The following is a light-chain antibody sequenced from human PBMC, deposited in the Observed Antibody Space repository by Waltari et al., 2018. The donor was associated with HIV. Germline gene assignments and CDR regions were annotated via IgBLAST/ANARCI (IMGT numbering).Light chain of an antibody. CDR2: DDT. V-gene: IGLV1-51*01. CDR1: TSNIGYNL. CDR3: ATWDSSLNALL. J-gene: IGLJ2*01. Sequence: QSVLTQPPSVSATPGQRVTISCSGRTSNIGYNLVSWYQHIPGTAPKLLIYDDTERPSCIPDRFSGSRSGTSATLGITGLQTGDDADYYCATWDSSLNALLFGGGTKLTAL.